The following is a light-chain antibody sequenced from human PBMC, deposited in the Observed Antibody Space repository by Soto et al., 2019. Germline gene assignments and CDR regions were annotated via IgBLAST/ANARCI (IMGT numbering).Light chain of an antibody. Sequence: EIVLTQSPGTLSLSPGERATLSCRASQSVSSGYLAWYQQKPGQAPRLLIYDASNRATGIPARFSGSASGTDFTLTISRLEPEDFAVYYCQQRSNRPTFGQGTKVDIK. CDR1: QSVSSGY. CDR3: QQRSNRPT. V-gene: IGKV3-11*01. J-gene: IGKJ1*01. CDR2: DAS.